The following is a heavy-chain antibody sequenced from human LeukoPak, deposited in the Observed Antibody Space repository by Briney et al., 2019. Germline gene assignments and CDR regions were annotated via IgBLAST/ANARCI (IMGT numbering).Heavy chain of an antibody. CDR1: GFTFSSYW. Sequence: GGSLRLSCAASGFTFSSYWMSWVRQDSGKGLEWVGRIRGTANGYATAYAASVKGRFTISRDDSKNTAYLQMDSLKTEDTAVYYCTGNYYGSGSYADFDYWGQGTLVTVSS. CDR2: IRGTANGYAT. J-gene: IGHJ4*02. CDR3: TGNYYGSGSYADFDY. D-gene: IGHD3-10*01. V-gene: IGHV3-73*01.